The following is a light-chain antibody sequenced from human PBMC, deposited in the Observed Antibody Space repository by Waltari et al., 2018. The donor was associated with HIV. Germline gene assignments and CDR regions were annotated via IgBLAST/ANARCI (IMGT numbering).Light chain of an antibody. CDR3: SSYSSSSTSYV. CDR2: EVS. Sequence: QSALTQPASVSGSPGQSITISCTGFRSDIAGDNFVSWYQHHPGKAPKLLIYEVSARPSGVSNRFSGSKSGTTASLAISGLQAEDEADYYCSSYSSSSTSYVFGTGTKVTVL. CDR1: RSDIAGDNF. V-gene: IGLV2-14*01. J-gene: IGLJ1*01.